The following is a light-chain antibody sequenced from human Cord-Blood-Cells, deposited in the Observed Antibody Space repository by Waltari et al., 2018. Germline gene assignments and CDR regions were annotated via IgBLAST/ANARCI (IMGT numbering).Light chain of an antibody. CDR3: SSYTSSSTLV. CDR1: SSEVGGYNY. V-gene: IGLV2-14*01. CDR2: DVS. Sequence: QSALTQPASVSGSPGQLITIPCTGTSSEVGGYNYVSWYQQHPGKAPKLMIYDVSNRPSGVSNRFSGSKSGNTASLTISGLQAEDEADYYCSSYTSSSTLVFGGGTKLTVL. J-gene: IGLJ2*01.